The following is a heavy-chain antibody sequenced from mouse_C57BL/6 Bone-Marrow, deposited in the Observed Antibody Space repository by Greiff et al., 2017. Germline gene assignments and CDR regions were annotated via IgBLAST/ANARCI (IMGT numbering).Heavy chain of an antibody. Sequence: QVQLQQSDAELVKPGASVKISCTVSGYTFTDHTIPWMKQRPEQGLEWIGYIYPRDGSTKYNDKFKGKATLTADKASSTAYMQLNSLTSEASAGYFCGRRRRDYYAMDYWGQGTSVSVSS. CDR1: GYTFTDHT. V-gene: IGHV1-78*01. CDR3: GRRRRDYYAMDY. J-gene: IGHJ4*01. CDR2: IYPRDGST.